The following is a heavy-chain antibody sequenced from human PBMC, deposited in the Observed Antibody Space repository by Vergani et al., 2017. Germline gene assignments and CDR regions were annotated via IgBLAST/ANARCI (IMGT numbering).Heavy chain of an antibody. CDR3: ARDQLRYFDWSRYGMDV. V-gene: IGHV1-18*01. J-gene: IGHJ6*02. CDR1: GYTFTSYG. CDR2: ISAYNGNT. D-gene: IGHD3-9*01. Sequence: QVQLVQSGAEVKKPGASVKVSCKASGYTFTSYGISWVRQAPGQGLEWMGWISAYNGNTNYAQKLQGRVTMTTDTSTSTAYMELRSLRSDDTAVYYCARDQLRYFDWSRYGMDVWGQGTTVTVSS.